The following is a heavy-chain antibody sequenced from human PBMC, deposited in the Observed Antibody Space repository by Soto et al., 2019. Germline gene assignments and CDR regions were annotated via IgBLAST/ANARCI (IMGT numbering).Heavy chain of an antibody. CDR1: GFTFSSYA. Sequence: GGSLRLSCAASGFTFSSYAMHWVRQAPGKGLEWVAVISYDGSNKYYADSVKGRFTISRDNSKNTLYLQMNSLRAEDTAVYYCARVMIDYGDYRSYWGQGTLVTVSS. CDR2: ISYDGSNK. J-gene: IGHJ4*02. CDR3: ARVMIDYGDYRSY. V-gene: IGHV3-30-3*01. D-gene: IGHD4-17*01.